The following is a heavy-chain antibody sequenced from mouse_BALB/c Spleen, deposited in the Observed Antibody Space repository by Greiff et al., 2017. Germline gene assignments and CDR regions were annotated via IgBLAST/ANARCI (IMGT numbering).Heavy chain of an antibody. Sequence: VQLQESGPELVRPGVSVKISCKGSGYTFTDYAMHWVKQSHAKSLEWIGVISTYYGNTNYNQKFKGKATMTVDKSSSTAYMELARLTSEDSAIYYCARSGDGYYAFDYWGQGTTLTVSS. CDR1: GYTFTDYA. V-gene: IGHV1-67*01. CDR2: ISTYYGNT. J-gene: IGHJ2*01. D-gene: IGHD2-3*01. CDR3: ARSGDGYYAFDY.